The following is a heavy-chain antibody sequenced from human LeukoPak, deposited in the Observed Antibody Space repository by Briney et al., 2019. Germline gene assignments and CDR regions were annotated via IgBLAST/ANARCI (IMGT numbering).Heavy chain of an antibody. CDR3: ARAYCSSTSCYSLLVQYYFDY. CDR1: GFTFSDYY. V-gene: IGHV3-11*04. D-gene: IGHD2-2*02. Sequence: GGSLRLSCAASGFTFSDYYMSWIRQAPGKGLEWVSYISSSGSTIYYADSVKGRFTISRDNVKNSLYLQMNILRDEDTAVYYCARAYCSSTSCYSLLVQYYFDYWGQGTLVTVSS. J-gene: IGHJ4*02. CDR2: ISSSGSTI.